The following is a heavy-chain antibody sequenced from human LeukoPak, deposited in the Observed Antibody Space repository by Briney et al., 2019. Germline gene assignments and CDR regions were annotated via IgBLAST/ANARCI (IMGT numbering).Heavy chain of an antibody. D-gene: IGHD3-22*01. J-gene: IGHJ4*02. CDR2: IYPGDSDT. CDR1: GYSFTSFW. CDR3: ARSYDSSGYLLTY. V-gene: IGHV5-51*01. Sequence: GESLKISCKGSGYSFTSFWIGWVRQLPGKGLEWMGIIYPGDSDTRYSPSFQGQVTISADKSISTAYLQWSSLKASDTAMYYCARSYDSSGYLLTYWGQGTLVTVSS.